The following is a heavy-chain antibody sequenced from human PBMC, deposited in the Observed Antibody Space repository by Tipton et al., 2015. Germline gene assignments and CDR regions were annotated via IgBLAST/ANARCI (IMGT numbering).Heavy chain of an antibody. J-gene: IGHJ6*02. CDR2: IIPIFGTA. Sequence: QSGPEVKKPGSSVKVSCKASGGTLSSYAISWVRQAPGQGLEWMGGIIPIFGTANYAQKFQDRVTITADESTSTAYMELSSLRSEDTAVYYCARAMNYYDSSGYFYYYYGVDVWGQGTTVTVSS. CDR3: ARAMNYYDSSGYFYYYYGVDV. D-gene: IGHD3-22*01. V-gene: IGHV1-69*01. CDR1: GGTLSSYA.